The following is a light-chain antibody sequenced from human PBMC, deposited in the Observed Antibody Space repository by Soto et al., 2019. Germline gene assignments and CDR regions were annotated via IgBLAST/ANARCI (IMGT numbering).Light chain of an antibody. CDR2: GNS. V-gene: IGLV1-40*01. CDR1: SSNIGAGYD. J-gene: IGLJ2*01. CDR3: QSYYSSMIGSVV. Sequence: QSVLTQPPSVSGAPGQRVTISCTGSSSNIGAGYDVHWYQQLPGTAPKLLIYGNSNRPSGVPDRFSGSKSGTSASLAITGLQAEDEADYYYQSYYSSMIGSVVFGGGTKLTVL.